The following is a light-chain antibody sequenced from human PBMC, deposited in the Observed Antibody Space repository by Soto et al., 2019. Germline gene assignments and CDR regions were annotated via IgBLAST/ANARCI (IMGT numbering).Light chain of an antibody. J-gene: IGKJ4*01. V-gene: IGKV1-5*01. CDR2: DAS. CDR3: QQSNNLPLT. Sequence: DIQMTQSPSTLSASVGDRVTIACRASQSINIWLAWYQQKPGKAPKLLIYDASSLQSGVPSRFRGSTSGTEFTLTISSLQPADVATYYCQQSNNLPLTFGGGTKVDI. CDR1: QSINIW.